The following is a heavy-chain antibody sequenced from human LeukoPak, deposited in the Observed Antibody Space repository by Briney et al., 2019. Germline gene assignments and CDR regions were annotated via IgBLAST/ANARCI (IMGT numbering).Heavy chain of an antibody. Sequence: SETLSLTRTVSGGSISSYYWSWIRQPPGKGLEWIGYIYYSGSTNYNPSLKSRVTISVDTSKNQFSLKLSSVTAADTAVYYCASLQLWGPFDYWGQGTLVTVSS. CDR3: ASLQLWGPFDY. CDR1: GGSISSYY. CDR2: IYYSGST. V-gene: IGHV4-59*01. D-gene: IGHD5-18*01. J-gene: IGHJ4*02.